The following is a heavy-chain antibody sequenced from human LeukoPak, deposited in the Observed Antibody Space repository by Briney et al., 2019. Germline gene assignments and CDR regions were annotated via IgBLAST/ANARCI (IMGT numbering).Heavy chain of an antibody. CDR1: GYTFTGYY. Sequence: GASVKVSCKASGYTFTGYYMHWVRQAPGQGLEWMGWINPNSGGTNYAQKFQGRVTMTRDTSISTAYMELSRLRSDDTAVYYCAREAVGATGDVDYWGRGTLVTVSS. CDR3: AREAVGATGDVDY. CDR2: INPNSGGT. V-gene: IGHV1-2*02. D-gene: IGHD1-26*01. J-gene: IGHJ4*02.